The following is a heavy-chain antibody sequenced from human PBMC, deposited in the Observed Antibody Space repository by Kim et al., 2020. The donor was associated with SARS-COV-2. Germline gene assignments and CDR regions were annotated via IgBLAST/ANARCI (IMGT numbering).Heavy chain of an antibody. CDR2: ISGSGGST. CDR1: GFTFSSYA. J-gene: IGHJ2*01. V-gene: IGHV3-23*01. Sequence: GGSLRLSCAASGFTFSSYAMSWVRQAPGKGLEWVSAISGSGGSTYYADSVKGRFTISRDNSKNTLYLQMNSLRAEDTAVYYCAKLPTKTMVRGFHIKFDLWGRGTLVTVSS. D-gene: IGHD3-10*01. CDR3: AKLPTKTMVRGFHIKFDL.